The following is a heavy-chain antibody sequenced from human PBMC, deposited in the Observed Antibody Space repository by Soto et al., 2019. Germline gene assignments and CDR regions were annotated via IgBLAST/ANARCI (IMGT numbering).Heavy chain of an antibody. CDR2: IYPGDSDT. CDR1: GYSFTSYW. Sequence: VESLKISCKGSGYSFTSYWIGWGRQMPGKGLEWMGIIYPGDSDTRYSPSFQGQVTISADKSISTAYLQGTSLKASDTALYYCARTRAFNSRFHYDAIAVCGKATMGTGFS. D-gene: IGHD2-21*01. V-gene: IGHV5-51*01. CDR3: ARTRAFNSRFHYDAIAV. J-gene: IGHJ6*04.